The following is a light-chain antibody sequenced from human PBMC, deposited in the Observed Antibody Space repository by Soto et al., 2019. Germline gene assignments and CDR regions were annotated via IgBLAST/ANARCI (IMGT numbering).Light chain of an antibody. CDR1: QSVLYSANDENY. Sequence: DIVMTQSPASLAVSLGERATINCKSSQSVLYSANDENYLAWYQQKPGQPPKLLIYWASTRESGVPDRFSGSGSRTDFTLTISSRQAEDVAVYYCQQYYTTPWAFGQGTKVEI. CDR2: WAS. V-gene: IGKV4-1*01. CDR3: QQYYTTPWA. J-gene: IGKJ1*01.